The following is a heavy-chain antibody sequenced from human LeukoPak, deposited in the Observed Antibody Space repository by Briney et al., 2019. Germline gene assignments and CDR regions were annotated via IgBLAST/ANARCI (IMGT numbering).Heavy chain of an antibody. CDR2: IQTTAT. D-gene: IGHD3-16*01. Sequence: PSETLSLTCTVSGGSISSYYWSWIRQPAGKGLEWIGRIQTTATNYNPSVNGQVTITIATAKTQISLRLRFVTPTATDIYYYSRDGPSWGLLWGHGTLVIVSS. V-gene: IGHV4-4*07. J-gene: IGHJ4*01. CDR3: SRDGPSWGLL. CDR1: GGSISSYY.